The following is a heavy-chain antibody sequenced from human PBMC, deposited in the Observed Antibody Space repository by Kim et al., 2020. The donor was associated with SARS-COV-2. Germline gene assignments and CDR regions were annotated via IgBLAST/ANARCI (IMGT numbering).Heavy chain of an antibody. D-gene: IGHD3-3*01. CDR3: AATPRAVFGVTLLDY. CDR1: GGPISSYF. Sequence: SETLSLTCSVSGGPISSYFWSWIRQPPGKGLQYIGYIYYRGSTNCNPSLKSRVTMSVDPSKNQFSLRLSSVTAADTAVYYCAATPRAVFGVTLLDYWGQGTLVTVSS. J-gene: IGHJ4*02. V-gene: IGHV4-59*08. CDR2: IYYRGST.